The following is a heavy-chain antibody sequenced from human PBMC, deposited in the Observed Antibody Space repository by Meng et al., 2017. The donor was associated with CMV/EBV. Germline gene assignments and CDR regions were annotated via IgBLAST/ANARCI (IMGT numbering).Heavy chain of an antibody. CDR3: ARDLRVVLGQYNWFDP. Sequence: GESLKISCAASGFTFSSCSMNWVRQAPGKGLEWVSSISSSSSYIYYADSVKGRFTISRDNAKNSLYLQMNSLRAEDTAVYYCARDLRVVLGQYNWFDPWGQGTLVTVSS. V-gene: IGHV3-21*01. CDR2: ISSSSSYI. J-gene: IGHJ5*02. CDR1: GFTFSSCS. D-gene: IGHD3-16*01.